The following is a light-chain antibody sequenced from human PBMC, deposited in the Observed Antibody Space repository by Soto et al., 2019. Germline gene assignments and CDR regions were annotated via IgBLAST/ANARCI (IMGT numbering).Light chain of an antibody. CDR1: SSDVGNYNY. CDR3: SSYTSSSTLEV. J-gene: IGLJ2*01. Sequence: QSVLTQPASVSGSPGQSITISCTGTSSDVGNYNYVSWYQHHPGKAPKLMIYDVSNRPSGVSNRFSGSKSGNTASLTISGLQAEDEADYYCSSYTSSSTLEVFGGGTKLTVL. CDR2: DVS. V-gene: IGLV2-14*03.